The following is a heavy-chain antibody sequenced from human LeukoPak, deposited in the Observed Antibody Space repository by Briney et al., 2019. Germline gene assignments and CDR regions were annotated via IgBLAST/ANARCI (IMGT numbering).Heavy chain of an antibody. CDR2: INPNSGGT. Sequence: GASVKVSCKASGYTFTGYYMHWVRQAPGQGLEWMGWINPNSGGTNYAQKFQGRVTMTRDTSISTAYMELSRLRSDDTAVYCCARDGTCVSTDCYEWLAYWGQGTLVTVSS. D-gene: IGHD2-2*01. J-gene: IGHJ4*02. CDR3: ARDGTCVSTDCYEWLAY. V-gene: IGHV1-2*02. CDR1: GYTFTGYY.